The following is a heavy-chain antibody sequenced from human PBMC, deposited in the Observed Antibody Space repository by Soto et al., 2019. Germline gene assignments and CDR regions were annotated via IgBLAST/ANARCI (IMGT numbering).Heavy chain of an antibody. V-gene: IGHV3-30-3*01. J-gene: IGHJ4*02. CDR1: GFAFSSYA. Sequence: QVQLVESGGGVVQPGRSLRLSCAASGFAFSSYAMHWVRQAPGKGLEWVAVISYDGSNKYYADSVQGRYTISRDESKNKLYLQMNGLRDEDTALYYCERDLSGSGYWGQETLVTV. D-gene: IGHD3-10*01. CDR2: ISYDGSNK. CDR3: ERDLSGSGY.